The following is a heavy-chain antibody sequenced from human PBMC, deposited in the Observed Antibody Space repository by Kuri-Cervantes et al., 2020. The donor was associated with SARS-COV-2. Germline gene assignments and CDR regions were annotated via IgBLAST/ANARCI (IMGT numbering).Heavy chain of an antibody. Sequence: SETLSLTCAVYGGSFSGYYWSWIRQPAGKGLEGIGYIYTSGSTNYNPSLKSRVTISVDTSKNQFSLKLSSVTAADTAVYYCARRYDSSGYWDYWGQGTLVTVSS. V-gene: IGHV4-4*09. CDR3: ARRYDSSGYWDY. J-gene: IGHJ4*02. CDR1: GGSFSGYY. D-gene: IGHD3-22*01. CDR2: IYTSGST.